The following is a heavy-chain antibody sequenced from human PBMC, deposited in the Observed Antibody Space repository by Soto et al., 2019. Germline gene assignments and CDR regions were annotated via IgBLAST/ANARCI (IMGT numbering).Heavy chain of an antibody. D-gene: IGHD1-26*01. CDR2: IVPMLGTP. V-gene: IGHV1-69*13. CDR1: GGTFGNFI. J-gene: IGHJ6*02. Sequence: GASVKVSCKASGGTFGNFIMNWVRQTPGQGLEWMGGIVPMLGTPTYAEKFKGRVRISATGPTSATYMELTSLRSEDTAIYYCARNGTYSSSLSHHSGMDVWGQGTTVTVSS. CDR3: ARNGTYSSSLSHHSGMDV.